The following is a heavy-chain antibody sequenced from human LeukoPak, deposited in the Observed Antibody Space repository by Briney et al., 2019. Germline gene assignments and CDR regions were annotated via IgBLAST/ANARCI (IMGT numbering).Heavy chain of an antibody. CDR1: GYTLTELS. D-gene: IGHD1-7*01. J-gene: IGHJ6*02. V-gene: IGHV1-24*01. Sequence: GASVKVSCKVSGYTLTELSMHWVRQAPGKGLEWMGGFDPEDGETIYAQKFQGRVTMTEDTSTDTAYTELSSLRSEDTAVYYCATGATGTTFGSFYYYYGIDVWGQGSTVTVSS. CDR3: ATGATGTTFGSFYYYYGIDV. CDR2: FDPEDGET.